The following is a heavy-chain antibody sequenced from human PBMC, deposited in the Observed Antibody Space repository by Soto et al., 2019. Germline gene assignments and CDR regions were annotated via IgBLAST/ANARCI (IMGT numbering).Heavy chain of an antibody. CDR3: ARGHPQCGMDF. V-gene: IGHV1-69*06. J-gene: IGHJ6*02. CDR1: GGTFSSYT. CDR2: VIPFLDTA. D-gene: IGHD4-4*01. Sequence: QVQLVQSGAEVTKPGSSVKVSCKASGGTFSSYTINWVRQAPGQGLEWMGGVIPFLDTANYAQNFQGRVKIPSDNSTKTAFMELGSLSSEDTAVYYCARGHPQCGMDFGGQGTTVTVSS.